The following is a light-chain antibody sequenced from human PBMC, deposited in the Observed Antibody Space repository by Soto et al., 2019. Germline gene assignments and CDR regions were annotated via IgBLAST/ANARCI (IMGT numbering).Light chain of an antibody. CDR1: SSNIGNNY. CDR2: DND. J-gene: IGLJ2*01. Sequence: QSVLTQPPSVSAAPGQKVTISCSGSSSNIGNNYVSWYQQLPGIAPKLLIYDNDKRPSGIPDRFSGSKSGTSATLGVTGLQTGDEADYYCATWDSSLSAGVFGGGTKVTVL. V-gene: IGLV1-51*01. CDR3: ATWDSSLSAGV.